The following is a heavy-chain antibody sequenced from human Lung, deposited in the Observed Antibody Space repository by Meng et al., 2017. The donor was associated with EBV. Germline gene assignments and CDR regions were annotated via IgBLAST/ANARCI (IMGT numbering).Heavy chain of an antibody. CDR1: GGSISSGNHY. Sequence: QGTLEESAQGLVKPSQTLSITCTVSGGSISSGNHYWSWIRQHPGKGLEYIGYIYYSGSTYYNPSLKSRVIISVDTSKNQFSLRLNSVTAADTAVYYCASLYGDSSVWYLDLWGRGTLVTVSS. CDR2: IYYSGST. V-gene: IGHV4-31*03. J-gene: IGHJ2*01. CDR3: ASLYGDSSVWYLDL. D-gene: IGHD4-17*01.